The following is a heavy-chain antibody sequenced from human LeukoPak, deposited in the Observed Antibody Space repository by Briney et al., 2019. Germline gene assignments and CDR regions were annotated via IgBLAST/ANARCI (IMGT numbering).Heavy chain of an antibody. CDR2: VSGTGDST. J-gene: IGHJ4*02. CDR1: GFTFNNYV. CDR3: AKASREYSSTWYY. Sequence: GGSLRLSCAASGFTFNNYVMSWVRQAPGKGLGWVSSVSGTGDSTYYADSAKGRFTISRDNFKNRLYLQMNSLRDDDTAVYYCAKASREYSSTWYYWGQGTLVAVSS. D-gene: IGHD6-13*01. V-gene: IGHV3-23*01.